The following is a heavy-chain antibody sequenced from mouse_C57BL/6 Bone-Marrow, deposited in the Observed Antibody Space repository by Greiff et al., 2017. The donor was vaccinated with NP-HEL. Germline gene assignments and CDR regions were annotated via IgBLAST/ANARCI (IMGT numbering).Heavy chain of an antibody. CDR1: GFTFSDYG. Sequence: EVHLVESGGGLVKPGGSLKLSCAASGFTFSDYGMHWVRQAPEKGLEWVAYISSGSSTIYYADTVKGRFTISRDNAKNTLFLQMTSLRSEDTAMYYCARKCSIYDGYYVRYAMDYWGQGTSVTVSS. CDR3: ARKCSIYDGYYVRYAMDY. V-gene: IGHV5-17*01. D-gene: IGHD2-3*01. CDR2: ISSGSSTI. J-gene: IGHJ4*01.